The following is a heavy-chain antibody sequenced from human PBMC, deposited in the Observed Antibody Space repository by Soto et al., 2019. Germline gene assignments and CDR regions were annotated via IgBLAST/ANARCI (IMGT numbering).Heavy chain of an antibody. V-gene: IGHV4-38-2*01. CDR2: IYHSGST. CDR1: GYCITSGDH. CDR3: ARLTGGAYCTGCSCNKNDL. Sequence: PSETLSLPCAVSGYCITSGDHWGLIRQPPGKGREWIGSIYHSGSTYYNPSLKSRITMSVDTSKNQFSLRLSSVTAADTAVYYCARLTGGAYCTGCSCNKNDLWGQGTLVTVSS. D-gene: IGHD2-15*01. J-gene: IGHJ5*02.